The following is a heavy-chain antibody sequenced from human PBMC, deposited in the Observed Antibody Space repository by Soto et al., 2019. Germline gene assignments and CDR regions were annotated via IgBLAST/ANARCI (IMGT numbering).Heavy chain of an antibody. CDR3: ARGPPRYYFDY. CDR1: GGSISSYY. CDR2: VFYSGAT. V-gene: IGHV4-59*01. Sequence: QVQLQESGPGLVKPSETLSLTCTVSGGSISSYYWSWIRQSPGKGLEWIGYVFYSGATNYHPSFKRXVTXSXVTSKDQFSLKLRSVTAAAPALYYCARGPPRYYFDYWGQGTLVTVSS. J-gene: IGHJ4*02.